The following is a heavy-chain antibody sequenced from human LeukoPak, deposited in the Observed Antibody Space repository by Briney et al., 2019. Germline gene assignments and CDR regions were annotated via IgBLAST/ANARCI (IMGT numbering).Heavy chain of an antibody. Sequence: GGSLRLSCAASGFTFSSYSMNWVRQAPGKGLEWVSSISSSSSHIYYADSVKGRFTISRDNAKNSLYLQMNSLRAEDTAVYYCASSVAAAGNWFDPWGQGTLVTVSS. CDR1: GFTFSSYS. J-gene: IGHJ5*02. V-gene: IGHV3-21*01. CDR2: ISSSSSHI. CDR3: ASSVAAAGNWFDP. D-gene: IGHD6-13*01.